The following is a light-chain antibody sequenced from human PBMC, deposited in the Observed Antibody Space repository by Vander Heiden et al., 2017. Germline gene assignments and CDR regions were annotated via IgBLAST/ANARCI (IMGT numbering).Light chain of an antibody. J-gene: IGLJ2*01. Sequence: SYELTQPPSVPVSPGQTASITCSGDKLGDKYACWYQQKPGQSPVLVIYQDSKRPSGIPERFSGSNSGNTATLTISGTQAMDEAYYYCQAWDSSTVVFGGGTKLNVL. CDR1: KLGDKY. V-gene: IGLV3-1*01. CDR2: QDS. CDR3: QAWDSSTVV.